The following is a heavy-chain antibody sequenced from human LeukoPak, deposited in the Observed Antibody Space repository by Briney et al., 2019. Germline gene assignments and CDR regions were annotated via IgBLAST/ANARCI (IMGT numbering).Heavy chain of an antibody. Sequence: GGSLRLSCAASGFTFSSYGMHWVRQAPGKGLEWVAVIWYDGSNKYYADSVKGRFTISRDNAKNSLYLQMNSLRAEDTAVYYCARQRSGFFDYWGQGTLVTVSS. V-gene: IGHV3-33*01. CDR3: ARQRSGFFDY. CDR2: IWYDGSNK. D-gene: IGHD3-3*01. CDR1: GFTFSSYG. J-gene: IGHJ4*02.